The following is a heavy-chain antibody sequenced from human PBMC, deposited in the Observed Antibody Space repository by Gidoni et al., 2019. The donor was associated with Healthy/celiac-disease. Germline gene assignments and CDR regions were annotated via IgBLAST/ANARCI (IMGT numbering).Heavy chain of an antibody. J-gene: IGHJ1*01. CDR1: GSPISSGGYY. Sequence: QVQLQESGPGLVKPSQTLSLTCTVSGSPISSGGYYWSWIRQHPGKGLEWIGYIYYSGSTYYNPSLKSRVTISVDTSKNQFSLKLSSGTAADTAVYYCARVRSYGYALEYFQHWGQGTLVTVSS. CDR2: IYYSGST. V-gene: IGHV4-31*03. D-gene: IGHD5-18*01. CDR3: ARVRSYGYALEYFQH.